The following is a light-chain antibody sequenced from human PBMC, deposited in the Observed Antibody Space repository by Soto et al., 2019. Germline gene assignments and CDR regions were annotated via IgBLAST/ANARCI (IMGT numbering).Light chain of an antibody. J-gene: IGKJ1*01. CDR1: QSVSSY. V-gene: IGKV3-15*01. Sequence: ESVLTQSPATLSLSPGERATLSCRASQSVSSYLAWYQQKPGQAPRLLIYGASNRATGIPARFSGSGSGTEFTLTISSLQSEDFAVYYCQHYYNWPGTFGQGTKVDIK. CDR2: GAS. CDR3: QHYYNWPGT.